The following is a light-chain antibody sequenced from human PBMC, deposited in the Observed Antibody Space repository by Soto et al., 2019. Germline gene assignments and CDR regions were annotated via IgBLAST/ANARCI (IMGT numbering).Light chain of an antibody. CDR1: QDIRNY. CDR3: QQYGTSPRA. J-gene: IGKJ1*01. Sequence: DIQMTQSPSSLSASVGDRVTITCQASQDIRNYLNWYQQKPGKAPKLLIYDASNLETGVPSRFSGSGSGTDFTFTISSLQPEDIATYYCQQYGTSPRAFGQGTKVEVK. V-gene: IGKV1-33*01. CDR2: DAS.